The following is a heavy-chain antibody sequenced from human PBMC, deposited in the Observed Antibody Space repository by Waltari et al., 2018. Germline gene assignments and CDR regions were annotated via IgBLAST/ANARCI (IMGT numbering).Heavy chain of an antibody. CDR1: GYTFTDYY. D-gene: IGHD3-9*01. CDR2: VDPEEGET. V-gene: IGHV1-69-2*01. Sequence: EVQLVQSGAEVKKPGATVKISCKASGYTFTDYYMHWVQQAPGKGLEWMGRVDPEEGETIYAEKFQGRVTITADTSTDTAYMELSSLRSEDTAVYYCATDAYYDILTGQDAFDIWGQGTMVTVSS. J-gene: IGHJ3*02. CDR3: ATDAYYDILTGQDAFDI.